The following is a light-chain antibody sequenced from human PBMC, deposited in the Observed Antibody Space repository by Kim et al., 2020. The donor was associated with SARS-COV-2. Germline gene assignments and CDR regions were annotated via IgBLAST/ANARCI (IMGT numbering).Light chain of an antibody. CDR2: DVS. CDR1: GSDIGDYIY. CDR3: CSYTTSRTYV. Sequence: QSALTQPAFVAGSPGPSITISCTGTGSDIGDYIYVPWYQHHPGKAPKLRIYDVSERPPGVSTRFSGSKSGNAASLTISGLQAENEADYYCCSYTTSRTYVFGTGTKVTVL. V-gene: IGLV2-14*03. J-gene: IGLJ1*01.